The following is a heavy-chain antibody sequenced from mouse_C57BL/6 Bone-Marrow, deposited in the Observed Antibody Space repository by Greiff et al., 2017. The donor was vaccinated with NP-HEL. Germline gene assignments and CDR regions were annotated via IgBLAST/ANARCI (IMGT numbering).Heavy chain of an antibody. CDR3: ARSRAVVPYAMDY. D-gene: IGHD1-1*01. Sequence: VMLVESGAELARPGASVKLSCKASGYTFTSYGISWVKQRTGQGLEWIGEIYPRSGNTYYNEKFKGKATLTADKSSSTAYMELRSLTSEDSAVYFCARSRAVVPYAMDYWGQGTSVTVSS. V-gene: IGHV1-81*01. CDR1: GYTFTSYG. J-gene: IGHJ4*01. CDR2: IYPRSGNT.